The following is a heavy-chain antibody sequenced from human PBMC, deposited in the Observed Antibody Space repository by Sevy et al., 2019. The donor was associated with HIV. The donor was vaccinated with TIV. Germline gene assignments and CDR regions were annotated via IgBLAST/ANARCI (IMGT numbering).Heavy chain of an antibody. D-gene: IGHD5-12*01. Sequence: ASVKVSCKASGGTFSSYAISWVRQAPGQGLEWIGGIIPIFGTANYAQKFQGRVTITADESTSTAYMELSSLRSEDTAVYYCARDPITSSLEYYYYYGMDVWGQGTTVTVSS. CDR2: IIPIFGTA. CDR3: ARDPITSSLEYYYYYGMDV. CDR1: GGTFSSYA. J-gene: IGHJ6*02. V-gene: IGHV1-69*13.